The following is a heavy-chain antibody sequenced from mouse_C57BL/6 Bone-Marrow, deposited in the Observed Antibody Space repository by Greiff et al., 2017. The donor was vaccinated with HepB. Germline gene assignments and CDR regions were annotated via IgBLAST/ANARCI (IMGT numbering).Heavy chain of an antibody. V-gene: IGHV1-15*01. CDR2: IDPETGGT. J-gene: IGHJ2*01. CDR3: TSPFTTVVGNYFDY. D-gene: IGHD1-1*01. Sequence: VHLVESGAELVRPGASVTLSCKASGYPFTDYEMHWVKQTPVHGLEWIGAIDPETGGTAYNQKFKGKAILTADKSSSTAYMELRSLTSEDSAVYYCTSPFTTVVGNYFDYWGQGTTLTVSS. CDR1: GYPFTDYE.